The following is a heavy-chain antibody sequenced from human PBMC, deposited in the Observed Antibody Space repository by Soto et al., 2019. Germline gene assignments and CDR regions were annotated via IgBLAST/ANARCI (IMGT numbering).Heavy chain of an antibody. CDR3: ARAVKSDYSNCRPSNWFEP. D-gene: IGHD4-4*01. CDR1: CGSFSGYY. J-gene: IGHJ5*02. Sequence: SETLSLTRAVYCGSFSGYYWNWISQPPGKWLEWIGESNHSGSTNYNPSLKTRVTISVDTSKNQLSLKLSSVTAADTAVYYCARAVKSDYSNCRPSNWFEPWGQGTLVTVS. CDR2: SNHSGST. V-gene: IGHV4-34*01.